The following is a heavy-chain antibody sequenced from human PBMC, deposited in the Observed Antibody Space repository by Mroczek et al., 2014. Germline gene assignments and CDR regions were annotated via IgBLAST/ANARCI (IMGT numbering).Heavy chain of an antibody. CDR1: GGSISSGGYS. V-gene: IGHV4-30-2*01. D-gene: IGHD2-15*01. CDR3: ARGLYCSGGSCYPGWFDP. Sequence: QVQLVESGSGLVKPSQTLSLTCAVSGGSISSGGYSWSWIRQPPGKGLEWIGYIYHSGSTYYNPSLKSRVTISVDRSKNQFSLKLSSVTAADTAVYYCARGLYCSGGSCYPGWFDPWGQGTLVTVSS. CDR2: IYHSGST. J-gene: IGHJ5*02.